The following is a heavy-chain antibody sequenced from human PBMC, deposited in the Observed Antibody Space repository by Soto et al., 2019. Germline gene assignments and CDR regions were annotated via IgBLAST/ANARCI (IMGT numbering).Heavy chain of an antibody. CDR2: IVPLFRTT. Sequence: QVQLVQSGAEAKKPGSSVKVSCKTSGGTFSSYAISWVRQAPGQGLEWMGGIVPLFRTTNYAQKVQGRVTITADTSTETVYMEPSGLRSGDTAVYYWARGGYSSTWSNLLDRSRLDVWGQGTTVTVSS. D-gene: IGHD5-12*01. CDR3: ARGGYSSTWSNLLDRSRLDV. V-gene: IGHV1-69*06. J-gene: IGHJ6*02. CDR1: GGTFSSYA.